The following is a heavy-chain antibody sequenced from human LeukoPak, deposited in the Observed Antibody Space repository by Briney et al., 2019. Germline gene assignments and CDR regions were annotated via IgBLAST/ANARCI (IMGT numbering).Heavy chain of an antibody. D-gene: IGHD6-13*01. J-gene: IGHJ6*03. Sequence: SGGSLRLSCAASGFTFSSYWMSWVRQAPGKGLEWVANIKQDGSEKYYVDSVKGRFTISRDNAKNSLYLQMNSLRAEDTAVYCCARGVVESSSWYFPHYYYYYMDVWGKGTTVTVSS. CDR2: IKQDGSEK. V-gene: IGHV3-7*04. CDR3: ARGVVESSSWYFPHYYYYYMDV. CDR1: GFTFSSYW.